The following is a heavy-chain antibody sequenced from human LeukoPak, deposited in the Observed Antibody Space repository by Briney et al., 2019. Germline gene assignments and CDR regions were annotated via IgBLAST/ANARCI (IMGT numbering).Heavy chain of an antibody. CDR1: GFTFSSYG. V-gene: IGHV3-30*02. CDR2: IRYDGSNK. D-gene: IGHD6-13*01. J-gene: IGHJ6*02. CDR3: AKEVGSSSWYSRGVYGMDV. Sequence: QSGGSLRLSCAASGFTFSSYGMHWVRQAPGKGLEWVAFIRYDGSNKYYADSVKGRFTISRDNSKNTLYLQMNSLRAEDTAVYYCAKEVGSSSWYSRGVYGMDVWGQGTTVTVSS.